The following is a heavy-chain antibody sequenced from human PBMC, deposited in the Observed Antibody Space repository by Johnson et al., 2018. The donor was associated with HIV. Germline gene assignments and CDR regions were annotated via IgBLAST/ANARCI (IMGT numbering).Heavy chain of an antibody. CDR1: GFTFSSYG. J-gene: IGHJ3*02. Sequence: QVHLVESGGGVVQPGGSLRLSCAASGFTFSSYGMHWVRQAPGKGLEWVAFIRYDGSNKYYADSVKGRFTISRDNAKNSLYLQMNSLRAEDTAVYYCASYSSSDAFDIWGQGTMVTVSS. CDR2: IRYDGSNK. V-gene: IGHV3-30*02. D-gene: IGHD6-6*01. CDR3: ASYSSSDAFDI.